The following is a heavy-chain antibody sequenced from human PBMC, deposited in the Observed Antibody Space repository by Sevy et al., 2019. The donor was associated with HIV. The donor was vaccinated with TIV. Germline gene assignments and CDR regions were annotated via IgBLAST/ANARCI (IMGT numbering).Heavy chain of an antibody. CDR3: ARADYGDYGGGAFDI. CDR1: GFTVSSNY. V-gene: IGHV3-66*02. D-gene: IGHD4-17*01. CDR2: IYSGGST. Sequence: GGSLRLSCAASGFTVSSNYMSWVRQAPGKGLEWVSVIYSGGSTYYADSVKGRFTISRDNSKNTLYLQMNSLRAEDTAGYYCARADYGDYGGGAFDIWGQGTMVTISS. J-gene: IGHJ3*02.